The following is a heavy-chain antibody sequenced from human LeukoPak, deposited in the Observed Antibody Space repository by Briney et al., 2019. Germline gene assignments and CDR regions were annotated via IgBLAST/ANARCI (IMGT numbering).Heavy chain of an antibody. CDR1: GFTFSGHW. V-gene: IGHV3-7*01. D-gene: IGHD1-14*01. Sequence: GGSLRLSCAASGFTFSGHWMSWVRQAPGRGRERVANINQGGSDKYYVDSVKGRFTISRDNANNLLYLQMNSLRGEDTAVYYCTRDRSRAEDDWGQGTLVTVSS. CDR2: INQGGSDK. CDR3: TRDRSRAEDD. J-gene: IGHJ4*02.